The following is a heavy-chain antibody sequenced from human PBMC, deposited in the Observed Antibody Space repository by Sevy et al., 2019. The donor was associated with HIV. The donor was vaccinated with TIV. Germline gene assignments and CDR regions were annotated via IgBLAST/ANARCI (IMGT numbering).Heavy chain of an antibody. CDR3: ARGAAAGTFDY. D-gene: IGHD6-13*01. CDR2: VNSDGSST. V-gene: IGHV3-74*01. Sequence: GGSLRLSCAASGFTFSSYWMQWVRQAPGKGLVWVSRVNSDGSSTSYADSVKGRFTISRDNAKNTLYLQMNSLRAEDTAVYYCARGAAAGTFDYWGQGTLVTVSS. J-gene: IGHJ4*02. CDR1: GFTFSSYW.